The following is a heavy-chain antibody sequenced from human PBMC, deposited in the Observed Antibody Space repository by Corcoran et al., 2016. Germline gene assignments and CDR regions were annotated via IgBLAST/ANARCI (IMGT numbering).Heavy chain of an antibody. V-gene: IGHV4-34*01. D-gene: IGHD2-2*02. CDR1: GGSFSGYY. J-gene: IGHJ4*02. CDR2: INHSGST. CDR3: ARGGTQFYCSSTSCYNNRPLDY. Sequence: QVQLQQWGAGLLKPSETLSLTCAVYGGSFSGYYWSWIRQPPGKGLEWIGEINHSGSTNYNPSLKSRVTISVDTSKNQFSLKLSSVTAADTAVYYCARGGTQFYCSSTSCYNNRPLDYWGQGTLVTVSS.